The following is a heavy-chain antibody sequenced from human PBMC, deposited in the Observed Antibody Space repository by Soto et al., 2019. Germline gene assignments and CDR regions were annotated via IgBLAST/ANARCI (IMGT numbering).Heavy chain of an antibody. CDR2: IYWDDDK. J-gene: IGHJ4*02. Sequence: QITLKESGPTLVKPTQTVTLTCTFSGFSLSTNGVGVGWIPQPPAQPLEWLAIIYWDDDKRCSPSLKSRLTITKETSTHQVVLSMSNMDPVDTATYYCAQYLYYNSLSFDHWGQGTLVTVYS. V-gene: IGHV2-5*02. CDR3: AQYLYYNSLSFDH. D-gene: IGHD1-1*01. CDR1: GFSLSTNGVG.